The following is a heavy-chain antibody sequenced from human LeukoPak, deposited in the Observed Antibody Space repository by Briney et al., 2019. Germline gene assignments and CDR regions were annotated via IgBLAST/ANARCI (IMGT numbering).Heavy chain of an antibody. D-gene: IGHD6-13*01. CDR3: ARSRIAGAEGFDY. V-gene: IGHV4-59*01. Sequence: KPSETLSLTCTVSGDSIRNYYWSWIRQPPGKGLEWLGYIYFGGGSNYNPSFKSRVTISNDTSKNQFSLKLSSVTTADTAKYYCARSRIAGAEGFDYWGQGTLVTVSS. CDR2: IYFGGGS. J-gene: IGHJ4*02. CDR1: GDSIRNYY.